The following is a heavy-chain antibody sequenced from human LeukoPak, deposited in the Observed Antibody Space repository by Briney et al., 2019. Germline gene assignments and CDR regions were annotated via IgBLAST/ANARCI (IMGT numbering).Heavy chain of an antibody. CDR3: AREAAMGGD. D-gene: IGHD5-18*01. Sequence: ASVKVSCKASGYTFISYAMNWVRQARGQGLECMGWINTNTGNPTYAQGFTGRFVFSLDTSVSTAYLQISSLKAEDTAVYYCAREAAMGGDWGQGTLVTVSS. CDR1: GYTFISYA. J-gene: IGHJ4*02. CDR2: INTNTGNP. V-gene: IGHV7-4-1*02.